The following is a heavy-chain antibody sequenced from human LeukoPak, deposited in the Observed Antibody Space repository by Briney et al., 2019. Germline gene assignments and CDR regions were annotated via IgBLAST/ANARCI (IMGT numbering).Heavy chain of an antibody. CDR1: GGSISSSSYY. J-gene: IGHJ4*02. D-gene: IGHD6-19*01. CDR2: IYYSGST. Sequence: KSSQTLSLTCTVSGGSISSSSYYWGWIRQPPGKGLEWIGSIYYSGSTYYNPSLKSRVTISVDTSKNQFSLKLSSVTAADTAVYYCARVGHSSGWYLYDYFDYWGQGTLVTVSS. CDR3: ARVGHSSGWYLYDYFDY. V-gene: IGHV4-39*07.